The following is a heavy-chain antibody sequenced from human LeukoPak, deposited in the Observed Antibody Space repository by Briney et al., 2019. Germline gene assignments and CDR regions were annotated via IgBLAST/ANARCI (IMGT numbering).Heavy chain of an antibody. Sequence: GGSLRLSCAASGFTFSSYAMTWVHQAPGKGLEWVSSISGSGGTTYYADSVKGRFTISRDNSKNTLYLQMTSLRAEDTAVYYCAKDGRGSGSYYYFDYWGQGTLVTVSP. J-gene: IGHJ4*02. CDR3: AKDGRGSGSYYYFDY. V-gene: IGHV3-23*01. CDR2: ISGSGGTT. CDR1: GFTFSSYA. D-gene: IGHD3-10*01.